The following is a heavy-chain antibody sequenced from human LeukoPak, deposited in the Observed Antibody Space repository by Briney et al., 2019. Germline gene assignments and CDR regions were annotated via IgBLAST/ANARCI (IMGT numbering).Heavy chain of an antibody. CDR2: ISSSGSTI. CDR1: GFTFSDYY. V-gene: IGHV3-11*01. Sequence: GGSLRLSCAASGFTFSDYYMSWIRQAPGKGLEWVSYISSSGSTIYYADSVKGRFTISRDNAKNSLYLQMNSLRAEDTAVYYCARLRSSSFYYYYMDVWGKGTTVSVSS. D-gene: IGHD6-6*01. CDR3: ARLRSSSFYYYYMDV. J-gene: IGHJ6*03.